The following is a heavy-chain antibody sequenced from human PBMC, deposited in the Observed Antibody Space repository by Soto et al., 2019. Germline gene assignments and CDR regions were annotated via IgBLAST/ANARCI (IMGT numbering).Heavy chain of an antibody. D-gene: IGHD3-16*01. CDR3: ARWGTTGGLDV. CDR2: TSSDGSGK. J-gene: IGHJ1*01. Sequence: QVQLVESGGGVVQPGTSLRVSCVGSGFTFRSYVIHWVRQAPGKGLEWVALTSSDGSGKYYGDSVRGRFTISRDNSRNTVDLQMDSLRLEDTALYYCARWGTTGGLDVWGQGTLVSVSS. CDR1: GFTFRSYV. V-gene: IGHV3-30*19.